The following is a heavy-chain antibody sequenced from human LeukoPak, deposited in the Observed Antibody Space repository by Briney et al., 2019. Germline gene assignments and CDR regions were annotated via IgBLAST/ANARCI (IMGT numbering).Heavy chain of an antibody. J-gene: IGHJ4*02. D-gene: IGHD2-15*01. CDR3: ARERGGQRSGQFDQ. CDR2: IYYSGSA. V-gene: IGHV4-59*01. Sequence: SETLSLTCTVSGDSIRSSYWSWIRQPPGETLEWVGYIYYSGSANYNPSLKDRVSMSVDTSKNQLSLRLSSVTAADTAVYYCARERGGQRSGQFDQWGQGILVTVSS. CDR1: GDSIRSSY.